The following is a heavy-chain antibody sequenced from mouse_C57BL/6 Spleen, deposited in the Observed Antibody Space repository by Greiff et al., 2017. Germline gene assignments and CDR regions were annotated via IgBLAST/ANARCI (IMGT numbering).Heavy chain of an antibody. CDR2: INYDGSST. Sequence: EVMLVESEGGLVQPGSSMKLSCTASGFTFSDYYMAWVRQVPEKGLEWVANINYDGSSTYYLDSLKSRFIISRDNAKNILYLQMSSLKSEDTATYHCARALIYDGYYVDAMDYWGQGTSVTVSS. V-gene: IGHV5-16*01. D-gene: IGHD2-3*01. CDR3: ARALIYDGYYVDAMDY. J-gene: IGHJ4*01. CDR1: GFTFSDYY.